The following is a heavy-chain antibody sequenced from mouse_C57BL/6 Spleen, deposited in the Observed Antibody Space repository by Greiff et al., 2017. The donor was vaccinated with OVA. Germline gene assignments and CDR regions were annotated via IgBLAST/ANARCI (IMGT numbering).Heavy chain of an antibody. CDR1: GYSFTGYF. Sequence: VQLKESGPELVKPGDSVMISCKASGYSFTGYFMNWVMQSHGKSLEWIGRINPYNGDTFYNQKFKGKATLTVDKSSSTAHMELRSLTSEDSAVYYCARGELGAYFDYWGQGTTLTVSS. CDR2: INPYNGDT. J-gene: IGHJ2*01. CDR3: ARGELGAYFDY. V-gene: IGHV1-20*01.